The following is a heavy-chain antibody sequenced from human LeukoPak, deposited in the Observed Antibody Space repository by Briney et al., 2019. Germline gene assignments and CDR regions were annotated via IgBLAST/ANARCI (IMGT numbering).Heavy chain of an antibody. V-gene: IGHV3-74*01. Sequence: GGSLRLSCAASGFTFSTYWMHWVRQASGKGLVWVSRINPDGSTTTYADSVKGRFTISRDNAKSTLYLQMSSLRAEDTAVYYCARICSGGNCYVDSWGQGTLVTVSS. D-gene: IGHD2-21*01. CDR3: ARICSGGNCYVDS. CDR2: INPDGSTT. J-gene: IGHJ4*02. CDR1: GFTFSTYW.